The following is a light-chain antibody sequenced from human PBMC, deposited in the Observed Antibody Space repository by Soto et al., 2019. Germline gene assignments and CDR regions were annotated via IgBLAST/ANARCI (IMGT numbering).Light chain of an antibody. J-gene: IGKJ2*01. CDR2: ATS. CDR3: QQYGSSPPYT. CDR1: QSIGNY. Sequence: EVVLTQSPATLSLSPGEGATLSCRASQSIGNYLAWYQQKPGQAPRLLIYATSNRATGIPARFSGSGSGTDFTLTISSLEPEDFAVYYCQQYGSSPPYTFGQGTKLEIK. V-gene: IGKV3-11*01.